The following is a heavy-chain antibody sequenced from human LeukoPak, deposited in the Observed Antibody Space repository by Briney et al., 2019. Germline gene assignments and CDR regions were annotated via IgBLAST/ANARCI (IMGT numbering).Heavy chain of an antibody. CDR3: AKGYRNHLLILLDS. D-gene: IGHD3-16*01. CDR2: IRYDGNNK. Sequence: GGSLRLSCAASGFTFSSSDMHWVRQAPGKGLEWVAFIRYDGNNKYYADSVKGRLTITRDNSKNTLYQQMNSLRAADTAVYYCAKGYRNHLLILLDSWGQGTLVTVSS. J-gene: IGHJ5*01. CDR1: GFTFSSSD. V-gene: IGHV3-30*02.